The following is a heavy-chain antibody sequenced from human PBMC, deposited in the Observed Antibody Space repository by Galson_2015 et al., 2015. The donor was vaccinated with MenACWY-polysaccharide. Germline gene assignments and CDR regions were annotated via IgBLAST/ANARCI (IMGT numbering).Heavy chain of an antibody. J-gene: IGHJ6*02. CDR3: ARVIWQLEDYYYYGMDV. Sequence: SLRLSCAASGFTFSNYGMHWVRQAPGKGLEWVALISYDGSNIYYADSVKGRFTISRDNSKNTLYLQMNSLRAEDTAVYYCARVIWQLEDYYYYGMDVWGQGTTVTVSS. V-gene: IGHV3-30*03. CDR2: ISYDGSNI. CDR1: GFTFSNYG. D-gene: IGHD6-6*01.